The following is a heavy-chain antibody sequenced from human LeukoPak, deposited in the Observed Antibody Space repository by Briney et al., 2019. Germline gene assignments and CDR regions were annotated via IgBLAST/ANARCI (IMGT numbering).Heavy chain of an antibody. D-gene: IGHD7-27*01. CDR1: GFTFSSYS. CDR3: ASMLTGSFDS. V-gene: IGHV3-48*02. J-gene: IGHJ4*02. Sequence: GGSLRLSCAASGFTFSSYSMNWVRQAPGKGLEWVSYISLSSSTICYADSVKGRFTISRDNAKNSLYLQMNSLRDEDTAVYYCASMLTGSFDSWGQGTLVSVSS. CDR2: ISLSSSTI.